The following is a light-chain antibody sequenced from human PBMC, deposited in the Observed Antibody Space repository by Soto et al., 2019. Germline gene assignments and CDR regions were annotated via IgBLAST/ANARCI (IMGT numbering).Light chain of an antibody. CDR2: AAS. V-gene: IGKV1-8*01. J-gene: IGKJ5*01. CDR1: QGISSY. CDR3: QQANSFPIT. Sequence: AIRMTQSPSSLSASTGDRVTLTCRASQGISSYLAWYQQKPGKAPKLLIYAASTLQSGVPSRFSGSGSGTDFTLTISCLQSEDFATYYCQQANSFPITVGQGTRLENK.